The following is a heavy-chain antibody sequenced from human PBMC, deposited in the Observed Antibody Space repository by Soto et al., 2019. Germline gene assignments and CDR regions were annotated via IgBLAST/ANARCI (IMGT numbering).Heavy chain of an antibody. V-gene: IGHV3-7*01. CDR1: GFTFSSYW. CDR3: ARDSPQLRFLEWLLTFDY. CDR2: IKQDGSEK. D-gene: IGHD3-3*01. J-gene: IGHJ4*02. Sequence: GGSLRLSCAASGFTFSSYWMSWVRQAPGKGLEWVANIKQDGSEKYYVDSVKGRFTISRDNAKNSLYLQMNSLRAEDTAVYYCARDSPQLRFLEWLLTFDYWGQGTLVTVSS.